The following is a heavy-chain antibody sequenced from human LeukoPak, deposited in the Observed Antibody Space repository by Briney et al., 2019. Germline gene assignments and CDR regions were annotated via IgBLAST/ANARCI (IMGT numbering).Heavy chain of an antibody. CDR2: IYYSGST. CDR1: GGSISSDF. CDR3: ARAKWGYAFEI. D-gene: IGHD7-27*01. Sequence: SETLSLTCTVSGGSISSDFWSWIRQPPGKGLQWIGHIYYSGSTNYNPSLKSRVTISMDTSKTKFSLKLTSMTAADTAVYYCARAKWGYAFEIWGQGTMVTVSS. V-gene: IGHV4-59*01. J-gene: IGHJ3*02.